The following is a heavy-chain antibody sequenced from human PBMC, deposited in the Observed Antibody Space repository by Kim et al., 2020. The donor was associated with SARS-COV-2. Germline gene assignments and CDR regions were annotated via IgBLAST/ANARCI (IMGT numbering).Heavy chain of an antibody. CDR2: IKKKSDGGTT. CDR3: TTDEILTFGGVIVRFLDY. V-gene: IGHV3-15*01. Sequence: GGSLRLSCAASGLTLSNAWMSWVRQAPGKGLEWVGRIKKKSDGGTTDYAAPVKGRFIISRDDSKNTLYLQMTSLKTEDTAMYYCTTDEILTFGGVIVRFLDYWGQGSLVSVSS. D-gene: IGHD3-16*02. J-gene: IGHJ4*02. CDR1: GLTLSNAW.